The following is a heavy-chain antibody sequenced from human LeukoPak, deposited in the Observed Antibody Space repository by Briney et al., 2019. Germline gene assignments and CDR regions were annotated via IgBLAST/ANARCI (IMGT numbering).Heavy chain of an antibody. CDR3: ATGRNLDDYVWGSYRSYYFDY. J-gene: IGHJ4*02. CDR1: GYTLTELS. Sequence: ASVTVSCTVSGYTLTELSMHWVRQAPGKGLEWMGGFDPEDGETIYAQKFQGRVTMTEDTSTDTAYMELSSLRSEDTAVYYCATGRNLDDYVWGSYRSYYFDYWGQGTLVTVSS. V-gene: IGHV1-24*01. CDR2: FDPEDGET. D-gene: IGHD3-16*02.